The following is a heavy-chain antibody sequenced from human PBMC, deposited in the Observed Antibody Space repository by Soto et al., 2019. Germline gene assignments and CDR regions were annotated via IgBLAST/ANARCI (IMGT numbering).Heavy chain of an antibody. J-gene: IGHJ3*02. CDR1: GGSISSSSYY. CDR2: IYYSGST. CDR3: ARPTGPGDAFDI. V-gene: IGHV4-61*05. Sequence: SETLSLTCTVSGGSISSSSYYWGWIRQPPGKGLEWIGYIYYSGSTNYNPSLENRVTMSLATSKNQFSLRLRSVTAADTAVYYCARPTGPGDAFDIWGQGTMVTVPS.